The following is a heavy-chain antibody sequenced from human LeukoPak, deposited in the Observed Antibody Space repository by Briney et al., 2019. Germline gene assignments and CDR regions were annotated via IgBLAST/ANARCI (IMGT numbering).Heavy chain of an antibody. V-gene: IGHV1-18*01. J-gene: IGHJ4*02. CDR2: ISTYNGNT. CDR3: ARGSSYFDQPLPYDY. CDR1: GYTFNSYG. D-gene: IGHD3-9*01. Sequence: GASVKVSCKASGYTFNSYGITWVRQAPGQGLEWMGWISTYNGNTKYAQILQGRVTMTTDTSRSTVYMEPRSLRFDDTAVFFCARGSSYFDQPLPYDYWGQRTLVTVSS.